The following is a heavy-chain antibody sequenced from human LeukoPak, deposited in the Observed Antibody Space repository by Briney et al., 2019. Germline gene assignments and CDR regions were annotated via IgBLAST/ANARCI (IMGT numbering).Heavy chain of an antibody. V-gene: IGHV4-30-4*08. CDR2: IYYSGST. J-gene: IGHJ3*02. CDR3: ASTDCSSTSCLDI. Sequence: SQTLTLTRTVSGGSTSSGDYYWSWIRQPPGKGLEWIGYIYYSGSTYYNPSLKSRVTISVDTSKNQFSLKLSSVTAADTAVYYCASTDCSSTSCLDIWGQGTMVTVSS. D-gene: IGHD2-2*01. CDR1: GGSTSSGDYY.